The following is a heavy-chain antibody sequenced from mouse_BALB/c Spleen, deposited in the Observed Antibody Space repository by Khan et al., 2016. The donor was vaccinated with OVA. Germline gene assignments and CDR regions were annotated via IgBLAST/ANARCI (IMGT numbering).Heavy chain of an antibody. V-gene: IGHV1-7*01. CDR3: TRRSLYGIFAY. J-gene: IGHJ3*01. D-gene: IGHD2-1*01. CDR2: IDPSTSYI. Sequence: QVQLQQSGADLAKPGASLEMSCKASGHTFATYWIHWVKQRPGQGPEWIGYIDPSTSYIEYNQKFKDKATLTADKSSSTAYMQLSSLTSEDSVVYYCTRRSLYGIFAYWGQGTLVTVSA. CDR1: GHTFATYW.